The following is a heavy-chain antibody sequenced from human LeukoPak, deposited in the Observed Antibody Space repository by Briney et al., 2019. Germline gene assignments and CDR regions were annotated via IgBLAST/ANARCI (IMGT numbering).Heavy chain of an antibody. CDR3: AKDLHPNYYDSSGYLFIDY. V-gene: IGHV3-23*01. D-gene: IGHD3-22*01. Sequence: GGSLRLSCAASGFTFSSYAMSWVRQAPGKGLEWVSAISGSGGSTYYADSVKGRFTISRDNSKNTLYLQMNSLRAEDTAAYYCAKDLHPNYYDSSGYLFIDYWGQGTLVTVSS. CDR2: ISGSGGST. J-gene: IGHJ4*02. CDR1: GFTFSSYA.